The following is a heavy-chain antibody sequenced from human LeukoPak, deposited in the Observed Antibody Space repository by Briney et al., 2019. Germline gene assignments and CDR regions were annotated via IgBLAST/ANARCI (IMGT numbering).Heavy chain of an antibody. V-gene: IGHV1-69*13. CDR3: ARAMDIAAAGGWFDP. J-gene: IGHJ5*02. Sequence: GASVKVSCKASGGTFSSYAISWVRQAPGQGLEWMGGIIPIFGTANYAQKFQGRVTITADESTSTAYMELSSLRSEDTAVYYCARAMDIAAAGGWFDPWGQGTLVTVSS. D-gene: IGHD6-13*01. CDR2: IIPIFGTA. CDR1: GGTFSSYA.